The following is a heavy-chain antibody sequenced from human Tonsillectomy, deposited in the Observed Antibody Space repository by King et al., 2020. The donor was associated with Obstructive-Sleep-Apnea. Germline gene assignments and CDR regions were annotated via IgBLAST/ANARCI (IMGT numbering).Heavy chain of an antibody. D-gene: IGHD5-12*01. Sequence: QLVQSGGGGVQPGRSLRLSCVASAFNFSNYAMHWFRQVPGKGLEGVVLLSYDGSNESYADSGKGRLTISRDNSKKTLQLQMNSLRTDDTAVYYCARGSRIDIAFPYALDVWGQGTTVTVSS. CDR2: LSYDGSNE. V-gene: IGHV3-30-3*01. CDR1: AFNFSNYA. J-gene: IGHJ6*02. CDR3: ARGSRIDIAFPYALDV.